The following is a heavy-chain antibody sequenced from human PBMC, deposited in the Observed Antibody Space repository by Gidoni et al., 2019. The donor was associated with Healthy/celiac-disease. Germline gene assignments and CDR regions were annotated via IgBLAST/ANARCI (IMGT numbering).Heavy chain of an antibody. CDR1: GCTFSSYD. Sequence: EVKLVESGGGVVQPGGSLRLACADYGCTFSSYDMHWVRQAPGKVLGWFSAFGTAGDTYYPGSVKCRFTISRENAKISLYLQMISLRAGATAVYYCARAGKLGTFFYDYWGQGTLVTVSS. D-gene: IGHD7-27*01. CDR2: FGTAGDT. J-gene: IGHJ4*02. CDR3: ARAGKLGTFFYDY. V-gene: IGHV3-13*01.